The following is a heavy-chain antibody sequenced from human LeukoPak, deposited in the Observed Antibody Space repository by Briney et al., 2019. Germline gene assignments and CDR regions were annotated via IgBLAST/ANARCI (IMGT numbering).Heavy chain of an antibody. Sequence: SETLSLTCTVSGGSISGYYWGWIRQPPGKGLEWIGYVYDSGSTNYNPSLRSRVTISLDTSENQFSLKLSSVTAADTAVYYCAREGLAVAGIAYWGQGTLVTVSS. CDR2: VYDSGST. CDR3: AREGLAVAGIAY. CDR1: GGSISGYY. D-gene: IGHD6-19*01. V-gene: IGHV4-59*12. J-gene: IGHJ4*02.